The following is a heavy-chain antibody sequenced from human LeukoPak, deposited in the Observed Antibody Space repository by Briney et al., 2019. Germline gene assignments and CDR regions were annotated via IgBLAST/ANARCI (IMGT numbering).Heavy chain of an antibody. V-gene: IGHV3-7*01. D-gene: IGHD1-26*01. Sequence: PGGSLRLSCAASGFTFSNAWMSWVRQAPGKGLEWVANIKQDGSEKYYVDSVKGRFTISRDNAKNSLYLQMNSLRAEDTAVYYCARDLYSGSYYWYFDLWGRGTLVTVSS. J-gene: IGHJ2*01. CDR3: ARDLYSGSYYWYFDL. CDR1: GFTFSNAW. CDR2: IKQDGSEK.